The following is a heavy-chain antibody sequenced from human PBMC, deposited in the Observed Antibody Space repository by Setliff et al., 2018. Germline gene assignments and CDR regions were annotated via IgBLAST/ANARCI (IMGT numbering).Heavy chain of an antibody. D-gene: IGHD6-19*01. V-gene: IGHV4-4*07. CDR1: GGSISSYY. CDR2: IYIDGSA. J-gene: IGHJ6*03. CDR3: AREQWLDPPGYYYMDV. Sequence: SETLSLTCTVSGGSISSYYWSWIRQPAGKGLEWIGHIYIDGSANYNPSLKSRVTMSIGTSKNQFSLKLNSVTAADMAVYYCAREQWLDPPGYYYMDVWAKGTTVTVSS.